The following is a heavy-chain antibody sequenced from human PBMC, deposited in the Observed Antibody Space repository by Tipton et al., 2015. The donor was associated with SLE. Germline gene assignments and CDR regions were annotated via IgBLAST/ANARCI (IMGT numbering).Heavy chain of an antibody. CDR2: IYYNGHT. J-gene: IGHJ4*02. CDR3: ARSVLAYRSGAFDY. V-gene: IGHV4-59*01. D-gene: IGHD2-15*01. CDR1: GDSITSYY. Sequence: LRLSCTVSGDSITSYYWNWIRQPPGKGLEWIGYIYYNGHTNYSPSLKSRVTLSVDTSKNQFSLTLSSVTAADTALYYCARSVLAYRSGAFDYWGQGTPVTVAS.